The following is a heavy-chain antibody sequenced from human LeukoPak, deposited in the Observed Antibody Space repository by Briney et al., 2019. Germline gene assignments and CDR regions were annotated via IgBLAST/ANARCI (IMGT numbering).Heavy chain of an antibody. Sequence: GGSLRLSCAASGFTVSRSYMSWVRRAPGKGLEWFSVIYSGGSRYYADSVQGRFTISRDNSKNTVFLQMNSLRAEDTAMYYCARDFGYYGSGTSDIWGQGTMVTVSS. CDR3: ARDFGYYGSGTSDI. V-gene: IGHV3-53*01. D-gene: IGHD3-10*01. J-gene: IGHJ3*02. CDR2: IYSGGSR. CDR1: GFTVSRSY.